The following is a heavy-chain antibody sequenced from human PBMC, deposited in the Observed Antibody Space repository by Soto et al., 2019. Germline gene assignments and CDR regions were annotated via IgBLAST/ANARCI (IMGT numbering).Heavy chain of an antibody. J-gene: IGHJ6*03. CDR1: GYTFTSYT. CDR3: ARGGPEVSNPFKRGYKNMDV. D-gene: IGHD4-4*01. Sequence: GASVKVSCKASGYTFTSYTMHWVRQAPGQSLEWMGWINAGNGNTKYLQKFQGRVTITRDTSASTAYMELSSLRSEDTAVYYCARGGPEVSNPFKRGYKNMDVWGKGTTVTVSS. CDR2: INAGNGNT. V-gene: IGHV1-3*01.